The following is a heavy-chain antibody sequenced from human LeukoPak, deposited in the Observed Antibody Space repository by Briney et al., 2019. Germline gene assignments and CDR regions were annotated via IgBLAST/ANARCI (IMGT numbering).Heavy chain of an antibody. CDR3: ARDVYGSGSDTFDY. Sequence: KTSETLSLTCTVSGGSISSNYWNWIRQPPGKGLEWIGFIYFTGSTIYNPSLKSRVTISVDTSKNQFSLKLSSVTAADTAVYYCARDVYGSGSDTFDYWGQGTLVTVSS. J-gene: IGHJ4*02. D-gene: IGHD3-10*01. V-gene: IGHV4-59*12. CDR1: GGSISSNY. CDR2: IYFTGST.